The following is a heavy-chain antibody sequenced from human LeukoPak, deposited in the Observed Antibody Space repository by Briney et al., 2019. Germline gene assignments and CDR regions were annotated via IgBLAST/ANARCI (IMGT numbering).Heavy chain of an antibody. Sequence: SETLSLTCTVSGVSVSSSYWSWIRQSPGKGLEWIGYISYRGTTKYNPSLQGRVTISMDTSKNQLSLNLSSVTPADTAVYYCARDPGSCSGGSCSFYWYFDLWGRGTLVSVSS. V-gene: IGHV4-59*02. J-gene: IGHJ2*01. D-gene: IGHD2-15*01. CDR2: ISYRGTT. CDR1: GVSVSSSY. CDR3: ARDPGSCSGGSCSFYWYFDL.